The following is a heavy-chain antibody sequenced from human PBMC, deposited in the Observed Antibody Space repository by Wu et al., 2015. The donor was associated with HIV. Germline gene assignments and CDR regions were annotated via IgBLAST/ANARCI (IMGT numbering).Heavy chain of an antibody. D-gene: IGHD1-7*01. Sequence: QVQVVQSGAEVKKPGASVKVSCEASGYTFMNYYIHWVRQAPGQGLEWLGWINPKNEVTNYAPKFQGRVTMTRDTSMNTVYMELSRLISDDAAMYYCAREAGTSKWNYRYFDLWGQGTLVTVSS. V-gene: IGHV1-2*02. CDR1: GYTFMNYY. J-gene: IGHJ4*02. CDR2: INPKNEVT. CDR3: AREAGTSKWNYRYFDL.